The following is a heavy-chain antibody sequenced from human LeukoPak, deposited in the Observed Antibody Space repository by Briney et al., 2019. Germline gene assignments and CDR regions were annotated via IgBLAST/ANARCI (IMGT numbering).Heavy chain of an antibody. V-gene: IGHV1-2*02. CDR3: ARYLETDKTGSYNYYYYGMDV. CDR2: INPNSGGT. Sequence: GASVKVSCKAPEYTFTGYYMHWVRQAPGQGLEWMGWINPNSGGTNYAQKFQGRVTMTRDTSISTAYMELSRLRSDDTAVYYCARYLETDKTGSYNYYYYGMDVWGQGTTVTVSS. CDR1: EYTFTGYY. D-gene: IGHD3-10*01. J-gene: IGHJ6*02.